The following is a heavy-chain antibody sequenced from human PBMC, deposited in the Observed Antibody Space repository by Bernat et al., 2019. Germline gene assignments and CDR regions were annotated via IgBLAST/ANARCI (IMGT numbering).Heavy chain of an antibody. J-gene: IGHJ4*02. D-gene: IGHD6-19*01. V-gene: IGHV4-39*01. CDR2: IYYSGST. Sequence: QVQLQESGPGLVKPSETLSLTCTVSGGSISSSSYYWGWIRQPPGKGLEWIGSIYYSGSTYYNPSLKSRVTISVDTSKNQFSLKLSSVTAADTAVYYCARQDQWLVRSPLDYWGQGTLVTVSS. CDR3: ARQDQWLVRSPLDY. CDR1: GGSISSSSYY.